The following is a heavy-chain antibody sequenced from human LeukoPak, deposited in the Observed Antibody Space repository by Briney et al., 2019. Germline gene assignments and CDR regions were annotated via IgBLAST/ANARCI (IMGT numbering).Heavy chain of an antibody. J-gene: IGHJ4*02. Sequence: GESLKISCKGSGYSFTSYWIGWVRQMPGKGLEWMGIIYPGDSDTRYSPSFQGQVTISADKSISTAYLQWSSLKASDTAMYYCARQGFGYCSSFSCYPSVDYWGQGTLVTVSS. V-gene: IGHV5-51*01. D-gene: IGHD2-2*01. CDR3: ARQGFGYCSSFSCYPSVDY. CDR2: IYPGDSDT. CDR1: GYSFTSYW.